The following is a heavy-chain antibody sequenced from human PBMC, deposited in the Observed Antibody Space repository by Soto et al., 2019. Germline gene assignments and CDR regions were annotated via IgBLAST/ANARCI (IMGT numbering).Heavy chain of an antibody. Sequence: EVQLLESGGGWLRPGGSLSLSCAASGLTFRNYALNWFRKAPGKGLEWVSVISGSGDSTYYADSVKGRFTISRDSSKNTLYLQMNSLRAEDTAVYYCARRSSSWYFDYWGQGTLVTVSS. CDR3: ARRSSSWYFDY. J-gene: IGHJ4*02. V-gene: IGHV3-23*01. CDR2: ISGSGDST. CDR1: GLTFRNYA. D-gene: IGHD6-13*01.